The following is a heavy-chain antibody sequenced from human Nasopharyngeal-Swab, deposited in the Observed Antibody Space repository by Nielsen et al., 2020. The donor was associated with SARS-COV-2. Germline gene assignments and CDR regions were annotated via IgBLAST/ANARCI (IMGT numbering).Heavy chain of an antibody. Sequence: GGSLRLSCAASGFTFSSYSMNWVRQAPGKGLEWVSYISSSSSTIYYADSVKGRFTISRDNAKNSLYLQMNSLRDEDTAVYYCATLRSRDGYNSGDDAFDIWGQGTMVTVSS. V-gene: IGHV3-48*02. J-gene: IGHJ3*02. CDR2: ISSSSSTI. CDR1: GFTFSSYS. CDR3: ATLRSRDGYNSGDDAFDI. D-gene: IGHD5-24*01.